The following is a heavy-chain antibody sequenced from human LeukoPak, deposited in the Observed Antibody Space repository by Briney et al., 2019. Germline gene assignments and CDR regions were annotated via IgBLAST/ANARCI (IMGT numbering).Heavy chain of an antibody. J-gene: IGHJ4*02. CDR2: INPNSGDT. CDR3: ASRGAQEPYGYYY. V-gene: IGHV1-2*06. Sequence: ASVKVSCKASGYTFTGYHMHWVRQAPGQGLEWMGRINPNSGDTNYAQKFQGRVTITADESTSTAYMELSSLRSEDTAVYYCASRGAQEPYGYYYWGQGTLVTVSS. D-gene: IGHD5-18*01. CDR1: GYTFTGYH.